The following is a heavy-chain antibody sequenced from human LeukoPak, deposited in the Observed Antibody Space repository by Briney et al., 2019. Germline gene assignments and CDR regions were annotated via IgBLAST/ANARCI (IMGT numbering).Heavy chain of an antibody. J-gene: IGHJ4*02. Sequence: PSETLSLTCTVSGGSISSYYWSWNRQPAGKGLEWIGRIYTSGSTNYNPSLKSRVTMSVDTSKNQFSLKLSSVTAADTAVYYCARDRRIQLKQGFDYWGQGTLVTVSS. CDR2: IYTSGST. D-gene: IGHD5-18*01. V-gene: IGHV4-4*07. CDR1: GGSISSYY. CDR3: ARDRRIQLKQGFDY.